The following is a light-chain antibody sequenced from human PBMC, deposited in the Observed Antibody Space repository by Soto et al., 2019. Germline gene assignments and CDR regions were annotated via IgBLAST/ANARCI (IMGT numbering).Light chain of an antibody. CDR2: EVN. Sequence: QSVLTQPASVSGSPGQSITISCTVASSDVGDYNYVSWYQHHPGKAPKLLIYEVNNRPSGVSDRFSGSKSGNVASLTISWLQAEDEADYYCSSYTSSSTYVFGTGTKATVL. V-gene: IGLV2-14*01. CDR1: SSDVGDYNY. J-gene: IGLJ1*01. CDR3: SSYTSSSTYV.